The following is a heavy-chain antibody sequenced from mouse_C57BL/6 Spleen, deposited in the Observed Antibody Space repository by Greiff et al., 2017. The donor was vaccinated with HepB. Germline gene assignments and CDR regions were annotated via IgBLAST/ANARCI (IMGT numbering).Heavy chain of an antibody. Sequence: VKLVESGPGLVQPSQSLSITCTVSGFSLTSYGVHWVRQSPGKGLEWLGVIWSGGSTDYNAAFISRLSISKDNSKSQVFFKMNSLQADDTAIYYCARKNYGSSHGAMDYWGQGTSVTVSS. V-gene: IGHV2-2*01. CDR3: ARKNYGSSHGAMDY. D-gene: IGHD1-1*01. J-gene: IGHJ4*01. CDR2: IWSGGST. CDR1: GFSLTSYG.